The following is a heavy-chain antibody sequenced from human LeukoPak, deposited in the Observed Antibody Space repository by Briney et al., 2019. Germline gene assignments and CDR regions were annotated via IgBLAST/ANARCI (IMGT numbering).Heavy chain of an antibody. CDR2: IRSKAYGGTT. D-gene: IGHD6-19*01. V-gene: IGHV3-49*04. CDR1: GFTFCDYA. Sequence: GGSLRFSCTASGFTFCDYAMSWVRQAPGKGLEWVGFIRSKAYGGTTEYAASVKGRFTISRDDSKSIAYLQMNSVKTEDTALYYCTRSAGYSSGWYHDYWGQGTLVTVSS. CDR3: TRSAGYSSGWYHDY. J-gene: IGHJ4*02.